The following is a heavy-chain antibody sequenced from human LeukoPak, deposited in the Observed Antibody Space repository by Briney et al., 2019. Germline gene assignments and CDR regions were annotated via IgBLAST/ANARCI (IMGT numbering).Heavy chain of an antibody. D-gene: IGHD6-13*01. CDR3: ARGYSSSWANDY. J-gene: IGHJ4*02. CDR1: GFTFSSYS. Sequence: GGSLRLSCAASGFTFSSYSMNWVRQAPGKGLVWVSSISSSSSYIYYADSVKGRFTISRDNAKNSQYLQMNSLRAEDTAVYYCARGYSSSWANDYWGQGTLVTVSS. V-gene: IGHV3-21*01. CDR2: ISSSSSYI.